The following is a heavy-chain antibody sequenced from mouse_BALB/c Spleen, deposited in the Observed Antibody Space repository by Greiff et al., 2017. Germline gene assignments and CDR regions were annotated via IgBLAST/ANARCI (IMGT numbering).Heavy chain of an antibody. CDR1: GFTFSSFG. J-gene: IGHJ2*01. CDR2: ISSGSSTI. V-gene: IGHV5-17*02. Sequence: EVNLVESGGGLVQPGGSRKLSCAASGFTFSSFGMHWVRQAPEKGLEWVAYISSGSSTIYYADTVKGRFTISRDNPKNTLFLQMTSLRSEDTAMYYCARRDSFDYWGQGTTLTVSS. CDR3: ARRDSFDY.